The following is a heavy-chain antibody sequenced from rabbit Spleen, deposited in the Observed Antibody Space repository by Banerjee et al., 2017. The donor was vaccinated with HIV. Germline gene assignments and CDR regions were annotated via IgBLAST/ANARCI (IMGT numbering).Heavy chain of an antibody. V-gene: IGHV1S45*01. J-gene: IGHJ4*01. CDR3: ARFYAGYGDFGFAAM. D-gene: IGHD7-1*01. CDR2: IYAGSSGST. Sequence: QEQLKETGGGLVQPGGSLTLSCKVSGIDLSSRYWICWVRQAPGKGLEWIACIYAGSSGSTYYASWAKGRFTISKTSSTTVTLQMTSLTAADTATYFCARFYAGYGDFGFAAMWGPGTLVTVS. CDR1: GIDLSSRYW.